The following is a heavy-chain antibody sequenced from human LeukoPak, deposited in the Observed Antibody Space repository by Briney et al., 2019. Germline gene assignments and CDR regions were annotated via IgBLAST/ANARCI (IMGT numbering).Heavy chain of an antibody. V-gene: IGHV3-15*01. Sequence: GGSLRLSCATSGFTFNLSWMSWVRQAPGKGLEWVGRIKRNTQGATTDYPAAVKGRFTISRDDSKSTLYLQMKSLEIEDTGVYYCTTHPGYESYWGQGTLVTVSS. D-gene: IGHD2-15*01. CDR1: GFTFNLSW. CDR2: IKRNTQGATT. J-gene: IGHJ4*02. CDR3: TTHPGYESY.